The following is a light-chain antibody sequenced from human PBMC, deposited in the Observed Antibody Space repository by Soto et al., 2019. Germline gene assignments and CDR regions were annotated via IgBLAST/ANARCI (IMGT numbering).Light chain of an antibody. Sequence: DIVLTQSPDSLAVSLGERATISCKSSQTVLYPSNNKNYLAWYQQKPGQPPKLLIYWASTRESGVPDRFSGGGSGTDFTLNISCLQAEDVAVYYCQLYYSALTFGGGTKVQIK. CDR3: QLYYSALT. J-gene: IGKJ4*01. V-gene: IGKV4-1*01. CDR2: WAS. CDR1: QTVLYPSNNKNY.